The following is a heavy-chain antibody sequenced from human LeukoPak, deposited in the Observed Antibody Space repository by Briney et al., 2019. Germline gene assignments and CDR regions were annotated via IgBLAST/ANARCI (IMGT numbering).Heavy chain of an antibody. V-gene: IGHV3-23*01. CDR1: RFTFSSYG. D-gene: IGHD4-17*01. J-gene: IGHJ2*01. Sequence: GGSLRLSCAASRFTFSSYGMHWVRQAPGKGLEWVSAISGSGGSTYYADSVKGRFTISRDNSKNTLYLQMNSLRAEDTAVYYCAKESDYAAAYFDLWGRGTLVTVSS. CDR3: AKESDYAAAYFDL. CDR2: ISGSGGST.